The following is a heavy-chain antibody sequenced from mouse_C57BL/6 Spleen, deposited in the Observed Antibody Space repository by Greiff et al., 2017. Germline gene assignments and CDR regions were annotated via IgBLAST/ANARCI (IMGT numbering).Heavy chain of an antibody. D-gene: IGHD1-1*01. Sequence: VQLQESGAELVRPGASVTLSCKASGYTFTDYEMHWVKQTPVHGLEWIGAIDPETGGTAYNQKFKGKAILTADKSSSTAYMELRSLTSEDSAVYYCTSHYYYGSSPFAYWGQGTLVTVSA. CDR1: GYTFTDYE. CDR3: TSHYYYGSSPFAY. J-gene: IGHJ3*01. V-gene: IGHV1-15*01. CDR2: IDPETGGT.